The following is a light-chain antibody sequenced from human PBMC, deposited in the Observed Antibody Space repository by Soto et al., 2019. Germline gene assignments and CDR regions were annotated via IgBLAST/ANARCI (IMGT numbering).Light chain of an antibody. CDR2: LNSDGSH. Sequence: QLVLTQSPSASASLGASVKLTCTLSSGHSNYVIAWHQQQPEKGPRYLMKLNSDGSHSKGDGIPDRFSGSSSGAERYLTISSLQSXDEADYYCQTWDTGIRVFGGGTKLTVL. CDR3: QTWDTGIRV. V-gene: IGLV4-69*01. J-gene: IGLJ2*01. CDR1: SGHSNYV.